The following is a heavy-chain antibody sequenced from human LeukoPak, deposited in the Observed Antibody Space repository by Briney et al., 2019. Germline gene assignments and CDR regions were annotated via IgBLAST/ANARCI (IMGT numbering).Heavy chain of an antibody. CDR1: GYTFTSYY. D-gene: IGHD3-22*01. Sequence: ASVKVSCKASGYTFTSYYMHWVRQAPGQGFEWMGIINPSGGSTSYAQKFQGRVTMTRDTSTSTVYMELSSLRSEDTAVYYCARKTLPDYDSSGYNFDYWGQGTLVTVSS. CDR2: INPSGGST. J-gene: IGHJ4*02. V-gene: IGHV1-46*01. CDR3: ARKTLPDYDSSGYNFDY.